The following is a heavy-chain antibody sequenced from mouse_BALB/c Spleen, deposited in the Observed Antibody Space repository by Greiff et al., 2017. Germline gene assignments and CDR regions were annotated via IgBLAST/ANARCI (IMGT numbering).Heavy chain of an antibody. V-gene: IGHV1S56*01. CDR3: AREEGITTVVAADYAMDY. D-gene: IGHD1-1*01. Sequence: QVQLQQSGPELVKPGASVRISCKASGYTFTSYYIHWVKQRPGQGLEWIGWIYPGNVNTKYNEKFKGKATLTADKSSSTAYMQLSSLTSEDSAVYYCAREEGITTVVAADYAMDYWGQGTSVTVSS. CDR2: IYPGNVNT. J-gene: IGHJ4*01. CDR1: GYTFTSYY.